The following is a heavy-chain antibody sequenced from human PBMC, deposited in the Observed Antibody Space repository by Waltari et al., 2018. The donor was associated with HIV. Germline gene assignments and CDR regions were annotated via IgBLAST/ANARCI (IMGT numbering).Heavy chain of an antibody. V-gene: IGHV3-15*01. J-gene: IGHJ6*02. CDR2: IKSKADGGTI. CDR1: GFTFKNAW. Sequence: EVQLVESGGGLIRPGGSVRLSCVASGFTFKNAWMTWVRQAPGKGLEWLGRIKSKADGGTIDDAAPLKGRSTISRDDSKNTFFLQMGSLEIEDTAVYYCTTDEGDWNYGGPWGQGTTVTVS. D-gene: IGHD2-21*01. CDR3: TTDEGDWNYGGP.